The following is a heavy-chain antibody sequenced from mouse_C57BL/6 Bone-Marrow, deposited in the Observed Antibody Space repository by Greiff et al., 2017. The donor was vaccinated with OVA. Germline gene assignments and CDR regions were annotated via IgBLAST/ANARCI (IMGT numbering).Heavy chain of an antibody. D-gene: IGHD1-1*01. V-gene: IGHV1-81*01. J-gene: IGHJ4*01. Sequence: VQGVESGAELAKPGASVKLSCKASGYTFTSYGISWVKQRTGQGLEWIGEIYPRSGNTYYNEKFKGKATLTADKSSSTAYMELRSLTSEDSAVYFCARTLTTVVATNYYAMDYWGQGTSVTVSS. CDR2: IYPRSGNT. CDR1: GYTFTSYG. CDR3: ARTLTTVVATNYYAMDY.